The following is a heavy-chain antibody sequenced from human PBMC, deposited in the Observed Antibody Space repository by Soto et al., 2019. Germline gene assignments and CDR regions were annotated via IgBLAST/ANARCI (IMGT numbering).Heavy chain of an antibody. CDR3: AREKLKLYYFDY. D-gene: IGHD1-1*01. J-gene: IGHJ4*02. Sequence: XSVKVSLKASGYTFTSYYMHLVRQAPGQGLEWMGINNPSGGSTSYAQKFQVRVTMTRDTSTSTVYMELSSMRSEDTAVYYCAREKLKLYYFDYWGQGTLVTVSS. CDR1: GYTFTSYY. CDR2: NNPSGGST. V-gene: IGHV1-46*01.